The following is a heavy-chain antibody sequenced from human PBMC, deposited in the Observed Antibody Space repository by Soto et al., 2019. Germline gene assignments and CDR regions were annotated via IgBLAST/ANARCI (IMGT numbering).Heavy chain of an antibody. CDR1: GYSFTSYW. CDR3: ARLEYYDILTGYYVGPPTRGAFDI. V-gene: IGHV5-51*01. J-gene: IGHJ3*02. Sequence: PGESLKISCKGSGYSFTSYWIGWVRQMPGKGLEWMGIIYPGDSDTRYSPSFQGQVTISADKSISTAYLQWSSLKASDTDMYYCARLEYYDILTGYYVGPPTRGAFDIWGQGTMLTVSS. CDR2: IYPGDSDT. D-gene: IGHD3-9*01.